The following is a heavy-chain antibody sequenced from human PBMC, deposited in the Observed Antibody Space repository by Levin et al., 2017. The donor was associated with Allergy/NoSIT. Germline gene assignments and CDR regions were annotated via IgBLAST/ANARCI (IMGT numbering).Heavy chain of an antibody. J-gene: IGHJ5*02. CDR2: INPNSGGT. CDR1: GYTFTGYY. CDR3: ARPHRSTTVRFDP. V-gene: IGHV1-2*02. Sequence: AASVKVSCKASGYTFTGYYMHWVRQAPGQGLEWMGWINPNSGGTTYAQKFQGRVTMTRDTSISTAYMELSRLRSDDTAVYYCARPHRSTTVRFDPWGQGTLVTVSS. D-gene: IGHD2/OR15-2a*01.